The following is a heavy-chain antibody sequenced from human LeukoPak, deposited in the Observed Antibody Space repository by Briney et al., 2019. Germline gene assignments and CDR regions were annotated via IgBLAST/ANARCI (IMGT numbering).Heavy chain of an antibody. CDR3: ARHRYYDSWVHTGAFDI. V-gene: IGHV4-39*01. CDR1: GDSITSRTYY. CDR2: IYDSGTT. Sequence: SETLSLTCTVTGDSITSRTYYWAWMRQPAGQGLEWIGTIYDSGTTYYNPSLKSRVTISLDTSSNQLSLGLTSVIAMDTAIYYCARHRYYDSWVHTGAFDIWGHGTTVTVSS. J-gene: IGHJ3*02. D-gene: IGHD3-3*01.